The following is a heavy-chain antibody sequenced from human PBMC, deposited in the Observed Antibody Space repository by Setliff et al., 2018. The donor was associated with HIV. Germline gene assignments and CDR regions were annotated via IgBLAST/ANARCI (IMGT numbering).Heavy chain of an antibody. CDR1: GGSMRSNIYY. CDR3: ARHSGGDQLLREFDY. D-gene: IGHD2-2*01. Sequence: PSETLSLTCSVSGGSMRSNIYYWGWIRLSPTKGLEWIGSIHLSDTYYNPSLKSRVTISIDTSKNQFSLKLTSVTAADTAIFYCARHSGGDQLLREFDYWGQGTLVTVS. J-gene: IGHJ4*02. CDR2: IHLSDT. V-gene: IGHV4-39*01.